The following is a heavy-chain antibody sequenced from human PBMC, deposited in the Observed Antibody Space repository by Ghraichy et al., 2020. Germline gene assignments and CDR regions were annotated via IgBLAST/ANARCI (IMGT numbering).Heavy chain of an antibody. CDR1: GFAFSSYW. CDR2: IKSDGSST. D-gene: IGHD3-10*01. J-gene: IGHJ5*02. V-gene: IGHV3-74*01. CDR3: ARAHFQDYHPSGAWLFGP. Sequence: GGSLRLSCSASGFAFSSYWMHWVRQGPGNRLVWVAGIKSDGSSTYYGDSVKGRFTISRDNAKNTVYLQMSSLRVVDTAVYFCARAHFQDYHPSGAWLFGPWGQGTLVTVSS.